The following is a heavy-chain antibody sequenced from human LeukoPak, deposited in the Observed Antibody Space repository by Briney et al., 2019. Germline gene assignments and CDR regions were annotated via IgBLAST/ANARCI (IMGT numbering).Heavy chain of an antibody. D-gene: IGHD3-10*01. CDR3: ARARITMVRGVTNWFDP. CDR2: FDPEDGET. Sequence: GASVKVSCKVSGYTLTELSMHWVRQAPGKGLEWMGGFDPEDGETIYAQKFQGRVTMTRDTSISTAYMELSRLRSDDTAVYYCARARITMVRGVTNWFDPWGQGTLVTVSS. J-gene: IGHJ5*02. CDR1: GYTLTELS. V-gene: IGHV1-24*01.